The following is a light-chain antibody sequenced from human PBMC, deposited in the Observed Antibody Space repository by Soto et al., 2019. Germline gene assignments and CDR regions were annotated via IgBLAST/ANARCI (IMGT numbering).Light chain of an antibody. J-gene: IGKJ5*01. Sequence: EIVVTQSPATLSVSPGERATLSCRTSQSMSTNLGWYQQKPGQAPRLLIYGASTMATGVPARFSGSGSGTEFTITISSRQPDDFAVYYCQEYNRGAPITFGQGTRLEMK. CDR3: QEYNRGAPIT. CDR2: GAS. CDR1: QSMSTN. V-gene: IGKV3-15*01.